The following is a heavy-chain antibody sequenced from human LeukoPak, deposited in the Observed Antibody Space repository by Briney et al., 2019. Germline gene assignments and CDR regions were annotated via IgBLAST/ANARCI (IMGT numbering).Heavy chain of an antibody. CDR2: INHSGST. CDR1: GGSISSYY. D-gene: IGHD3-22*01. V-gene: IGHV4-34*01. CDR3: ARASPTYYYDSSGYWNY. Sequence: PSETLSLTCTVSGGSISSYYWSWIRQPPGKGLEWIGEINHSGSTNYNPSLKSRVTISVDTSKNQFSLKLSSVTAADTAVYYCARASPTYYYDSSGYWNYWGQGTLVTVSS. J-gene: IGHJ4*02.